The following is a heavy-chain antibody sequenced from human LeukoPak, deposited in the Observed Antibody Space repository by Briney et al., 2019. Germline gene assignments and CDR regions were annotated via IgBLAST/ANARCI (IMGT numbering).Heavy chain of an antibody. V-gene: IGHV4-39*07. CDR3: ARPTIALLAFDI. D-gene: IGHD5-24*01. CDR1: GGSISSSSYY. J-gene: IGHJ3*02. CDR2: IHYSGST. Sequence: SETLSLTCTVSGGSISSSSYYWGWIRQPPGKGLEWIGSIHYSGSTNYNPSLKSRVTISVDTSKNQFSLKLSSVTAADTAVYYCARPTIALLAFDIWGQGTMVTVSS.